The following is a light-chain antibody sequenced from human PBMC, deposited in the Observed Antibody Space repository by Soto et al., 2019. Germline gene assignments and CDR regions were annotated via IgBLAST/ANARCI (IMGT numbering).Light chain of an antibody. CDR1: QSISSW. Sequence: DIQITQSPSSVSASVVDGVTITCRASQSISSWLAWYQQRPGKAPKPPIYKASTLKSGVPSRFSGSGSGTEFTLTISSLQPDDFATYYCQHYNSYSEAFGQGTKVDIK. J-gene: IGKJ1*01. CDR3: QHYNSYSEA. V-gene: IGKV1-5*03. CDR2: KAS.